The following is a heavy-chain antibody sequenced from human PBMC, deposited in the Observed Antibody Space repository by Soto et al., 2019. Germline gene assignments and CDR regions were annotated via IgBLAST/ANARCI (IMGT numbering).Heavy chain of an antibody. CDR2: ISYDGSNK. V-gene: IGHV3-30*18. D-gene: IGHD3-3*01. CDR3: AKDGGSTIFGVGRHYYYYYGMDV. CDR1: GFTFSSYG. Sequence: GGSLRLSCAASGFTFSSYGMHWVRQAPGKGLEWVAVISYDGSNKYYADSVKGRFTISRDNSKNTLYLQMNSLGAEDTAVYYCAKDGGSTIFGVGRHYYYYYGMDVWGQGTTVTVS. J-gene: IGHJ6*02.